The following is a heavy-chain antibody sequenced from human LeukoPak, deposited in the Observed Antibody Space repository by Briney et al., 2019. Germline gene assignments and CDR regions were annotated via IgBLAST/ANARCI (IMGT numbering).Heavy chain of an antibody. CDR3: AGAYESSGYYVYAFDI. CDR2: ISYDGSKK. D-gene: IGHD3-22*01. Sequence: QPGRSLRLSCAASGFTFSSYGMHWVRQAPGKGLEWVAVISYDGSKKYYADSVKGRFTISRDNSKNTLYVQMNSLRAEDTAVYYCAGAYESSGYYVYAFDIWGQGTMVTVSS. J-gene: IGHJ3*02. V-gene: IGHV3-30*03. CDR1: GFTFSSYG.